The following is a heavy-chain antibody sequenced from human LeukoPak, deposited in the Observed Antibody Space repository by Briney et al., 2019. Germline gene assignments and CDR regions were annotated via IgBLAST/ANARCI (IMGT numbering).Heavy chain of an antibody. V-gene: IGHV3-30*02. CDR3: ARATRGYSYGYLGD. D-gene: IGHD5-18*01. CDR2: IRYDGSNK. J-gene: IGHJ4*02. CDR1: GFAFSSYG. Sequence: GGSLRLSCAASGFAFSSYGMHWVRQAPGKGLEWVAFIRYDGSNKYYADSVKGRFTISRDNSKNTLYLQMNSLRAEDTAVYYCARATRGYSYGYLGDWGQGTLVTVSS.